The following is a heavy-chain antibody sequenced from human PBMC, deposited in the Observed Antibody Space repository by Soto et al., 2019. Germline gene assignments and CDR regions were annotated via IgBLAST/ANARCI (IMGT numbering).Heavy chain of an antibody. V-gene: IGHV4-59*08. D-gene: IGHD6-19*01. CDR1: GDSISSYY. CDR2: MYYRGTT. J-gene: IGHJ4*02. Sequence: SDTLSLTCTVSGDSISSYYWSWIRQPPGKGLEWIGYMYYRGTTNYNPSLKSRVTISLDTSKNQFSLKLSSVTAADTAVYYCATRIAVAGTAKIFDYWGQGTLVTVSS. CDR3: ATRIAVAGTAKIFDY.